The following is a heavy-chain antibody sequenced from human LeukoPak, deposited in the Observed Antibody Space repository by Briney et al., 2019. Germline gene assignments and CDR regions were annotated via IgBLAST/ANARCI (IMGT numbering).Heavy chain of an antibody. CDR2: INPSGGST. J-gene: IGHJ5*02. Sequence: ASVKVSCKASGYTFTSYYMHWMRQAPGQGLEWMGIINPSGGSTSYAQKFQGRVTMTRDTSTSTVYMELSSLRSEDTAVYYCARESGALRFLEWLYTKPYNWFDPWGQGTLVTVSS. V-gene: IGHV1-46*01. CDR3: ARESGALRFLEWLYTKPYNWFDP. D-gene: IGHD3-3*01. CDR1: GYTFTSYY.